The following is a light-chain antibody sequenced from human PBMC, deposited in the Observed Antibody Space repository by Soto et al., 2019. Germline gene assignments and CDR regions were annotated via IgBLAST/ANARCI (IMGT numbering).Light chain of an antibody. Sequence: SSELTQPPSVSVAPGQTARITCGGDNIGSKSVHWYQQKTGQAPVLVVYDETERPSGIPERFSGSSSGNTATLTVSRVEAGDEADYYCQVWDSSSDHYVFGTGTKLTVL. CDR1: NIGSKS. CDR2: DET. CDR3: QVWDSSSDHYV. J-gene: IGLJ1*01. V-gene: IGLV3-21*02.